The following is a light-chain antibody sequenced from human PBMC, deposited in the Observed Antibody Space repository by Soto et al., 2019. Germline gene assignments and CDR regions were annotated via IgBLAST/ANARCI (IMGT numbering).Light chain of an antibody. CDR2: KAS. CDR1: QSISPW. J-gene: IGKJ5*01. CDR3: QQYNTYPLT. Sequence: QMTQSPSTLSASVGDSVTITCRASQSISPWLAWYQQKPGKAPTLLIYKASSLEGGVPSRFSGSGSGTDFNITISSLQPDDFATYYCQQYNTYPLTFGGGTRLEXK. V-gene: IGKV1-5*03.